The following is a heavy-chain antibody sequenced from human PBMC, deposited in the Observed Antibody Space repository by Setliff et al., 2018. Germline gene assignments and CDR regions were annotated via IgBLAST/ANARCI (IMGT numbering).Heavy chain of an antibody. Sequence: SETLSLTCTVSGGSISTFYWSWIRQSPEKGLEWIAYIHYSGSTNQIPSLKSRVTISLDTPENQFSLKLSYMTAADTAVYYCARFLDPRDGYQNSPGFDFWGQGALVTVSS. CDR2: IHYSGST. D-gene: IGHD2-21*01. CDR1: GGSISTFY. J-gene: IGHJ4*02. CDR3: ARFLDPRDGYQNSPGFDF. V-gene: IGHV4-59*01.